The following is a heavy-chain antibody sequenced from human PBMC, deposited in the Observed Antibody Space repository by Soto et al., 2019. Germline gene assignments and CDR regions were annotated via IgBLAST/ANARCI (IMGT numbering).Heavy chain of an antibody. CDR3: ARHTEPLNYYDSSGYVGGPFQH. J-gene: IGHJ1*01. D-gene: IGHD3-22*01. CDR1: GYSFTSYW. CDR2: IYPGDSDT. V-gene: IGHV5-51*01. Sequence: PGESLKISCKGSGYSFTSYWIGWVRQMPGKGLEWMGIIYPGDSDTRYSPSFQGQVTISADKSISTAYLQWSSLKASDTAMYYCARHTEPLNYYDSSGYVGGPFQHWGQGTLVTVSS.